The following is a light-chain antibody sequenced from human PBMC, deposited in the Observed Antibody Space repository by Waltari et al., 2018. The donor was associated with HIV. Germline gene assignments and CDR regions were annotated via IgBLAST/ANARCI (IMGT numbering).Light chain of an antibody. CDR3: QPSYSTPRT. J-gene: IGKJ1*01. Sequence: DIQMTQSPSSLSASVGDRVTITCRASQSISSYLNWYQQKPGKAPKLLIYAASSLQSGVPSRVSGSGSGTDFTLTISSLQPEDFATYYCQPSYSTPRTFGQGTKVELK. V-gene: IGKV1-39*01. CDR2: AAS. CDR1: QSISSY.